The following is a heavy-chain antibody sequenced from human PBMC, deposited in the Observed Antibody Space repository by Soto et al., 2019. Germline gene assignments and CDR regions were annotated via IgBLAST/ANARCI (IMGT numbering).Heavy chain of an antibody. D-gene: IGHD3-10*01. J-gene: IGHJ4*02. V-gene: IGHV1-69*01. CDR3: ARGSSINYGPDY. Sequence: QVQLVQSGAEVKKPGSSVKVSCKASGGTFSSYAISWVRQAPGQGLEWMGGILPILGTANYAQKFQGRVKVTADESTSTAYRELSSLRSEDMAVYYLARGSSINYGPDYWCQGTRVTVSS. CDR2: ILPILGTA. CDR1: GGTFSSYA.